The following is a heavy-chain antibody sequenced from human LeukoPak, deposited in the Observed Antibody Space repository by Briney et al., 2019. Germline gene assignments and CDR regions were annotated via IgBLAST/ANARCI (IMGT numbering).Heavy chain of an antibody. Sequence: SETLSLTCTVSGGSISSSSYYWGWIRQPPGKGLEWIGSIYYSGSTYYNPSLKSRVTISVDTSKNQFSLKLSSVTVAGTAVYYCARSIAGGDYSIDYWGQGTLVTVSS. J-gene: IGHJ4*02. CDR1: GGSISSSSYY. CDR3: ARSIAGGDYSIDY. D-gene: IGHD2-21*02. CDR2: IYYSGST. V-gene: IGHV4-39*01.